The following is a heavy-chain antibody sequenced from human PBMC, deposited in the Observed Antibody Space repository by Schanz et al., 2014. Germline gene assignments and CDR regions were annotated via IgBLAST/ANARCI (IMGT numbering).Heavy chain of an antibody. V-gene: IGHV3-48*04. J-gene: IGHJ5*02. CDR3: TRDVRLDRRGNWFDP. Sequence: EVQLLESGGGLVQPGGSLRLSCTASGFTFSSYSMNWVRQAPGKGLEWVSYVSRSTPDIYYADSVKGRFTISRDNAKNTLYLQMNTLRAEDTAVYYCTRDVRLDRRGNWFDPWGQGTLVTVSS. D-gene: IGHD1-1*01. CDR1: GFTFSSYS. CDR2: VSRSTPDI.